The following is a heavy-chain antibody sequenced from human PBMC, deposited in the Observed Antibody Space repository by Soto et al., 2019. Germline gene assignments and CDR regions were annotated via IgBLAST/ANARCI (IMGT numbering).Heavy chain of an antibody. J-gene: IGHJ4*02. CDR1: GGTFSRHA. V-gene: IGHV1-69*01. CDR3: ARGWGYDSNDYYYAY. CDR2: IIPIFGTA. Sequence: QVHLVQSGAEVRNPGSSVKVSCKASGGTFSRHAISWVRQAPGQGLEWMGGIIPIFGTANHAQKFQGRVTIIADESTSTVYMELSSLRSEDTAMYYGARGWGYDSNDYYYAYWGQGTLVIVSS. D-gene: IGHD3-22*01.